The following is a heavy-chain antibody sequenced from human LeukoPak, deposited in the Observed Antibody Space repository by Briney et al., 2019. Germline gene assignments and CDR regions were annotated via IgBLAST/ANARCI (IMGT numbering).Heavy chain of an antibody. J-gene: IGHJ4*02. CDR1: GFTFSSYA. Sequence: GGSLRLSCAASGFTFSSYAMSWVRQAPEKGLEWVSAIGASGGPTFYSDSVRGRFTISRDNSKNTLYLQLNSLRAEDRAVYYCATLARFSGSYHGVDYWGQGTLVTVSS. CDR2: IGASGGPT. D-gene: IGHD1-26*01. CDR3: ATLARFSGSYHGVDY. V-gene: IGHV3-23*01.